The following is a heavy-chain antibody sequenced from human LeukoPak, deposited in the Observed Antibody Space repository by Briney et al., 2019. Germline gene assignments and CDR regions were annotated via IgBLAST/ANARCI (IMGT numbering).Heavy chain of an antibody. V-gene: IGHV1-8*03. D-gene: IGHD3-22*01. CDR1: GYTFTTYD. CDR2: MNPNSGNT. CDR3: ARALGDYYDSSGYYYAFDI. J-gene: IGHJ3*02. Sequence: GASVKVSCEASGYTFTTYDINWVRQATGQGLEWMGWMNPNSGNTNYAHKFQGRVTFTRNTSISTAYVEPSSLRSDDTAVYYCARALGDYYDSSGYYYAFDIWGQGTMVTVSS.